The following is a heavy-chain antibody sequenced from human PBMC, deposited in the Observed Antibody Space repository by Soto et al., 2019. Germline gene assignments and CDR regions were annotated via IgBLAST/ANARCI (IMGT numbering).Heavy chain of an antibody. V-gene: IGHV3-9*01. J-gene: IGHJ6*03. CDR1: GFTFDDYA. D-gene: IGHD2-2*02. CDR2: ISWNSGSI. CDR3: AKDGYDCSSTSCYTYYMDV. Sequence: GGSLRLSCAASGFTFDDYAMHWVRQAPGKGLEWVSGISWNSGSIGYADSVKGRFTISRDNAKNSLYLQMNSLRAEDTALYYCAKDGYDCSSTSCYTYYMDVWGKGTTVTAP.